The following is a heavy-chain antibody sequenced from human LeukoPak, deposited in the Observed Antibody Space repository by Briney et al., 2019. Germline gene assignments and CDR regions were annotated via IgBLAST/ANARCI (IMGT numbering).Heavy chain of an antibody. CDR2: VYHTGSS. CDR1: GYSISSGYY. J-gene: IGHJ4*02. Sequence: SETLSLTCAVSGYSISSGYYSGWIRQPPGKGLEWIGSVYHTGSSYYIPSLKSRVTISVDTSKNQFSLEVSSVTAADTAVYYCARGISTTGHDYWGPGTLVTVSS. CDR3: ARGISTTGHDY. D-gene: IGHD4-11*01. V-gene: IGHV4-38-2*01.